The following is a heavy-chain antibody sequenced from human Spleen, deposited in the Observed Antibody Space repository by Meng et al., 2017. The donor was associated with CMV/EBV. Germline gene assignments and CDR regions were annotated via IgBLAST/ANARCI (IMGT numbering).Heavy chain of an antibody. Sequence: ASVKVSCKASGYTFTSYYMHWVRQAPGQGLEWMGIINPSGGSTSYAQKFQGRVTMTRDTSISTAYMELSRLRSDDTAVYYCARRWLVRFWFDPWGQGTLVTVSS. CDR1: GYTFTSYY. D-gene: IGHD6-19*01. V-gene: IGHV1-46*01. J-gene: IGHJ5*02. CDR2: INPSGGST. CDR3: ARRWLVRFWFDP.